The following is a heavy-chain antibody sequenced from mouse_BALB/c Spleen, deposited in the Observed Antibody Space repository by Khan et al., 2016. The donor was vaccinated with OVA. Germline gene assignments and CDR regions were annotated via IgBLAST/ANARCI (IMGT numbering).Heavy chain of an antibody. D-gene: IGHD2-4*01. CDR2: IYPGDGST. CDR3: AREGLRGVAVDY. Sequence: QVRLQQSGPELVKPGTLVKISCKASGYTFTSYDINWVRQRPGQGLEWIGWIYPGDGSTKYNEKFKGKATLTADKSSSTAYMQLSSLTSEHSAVCFCAREGLRGVAVDYSGQGTSVTVSS. CDR1: GYTFTSYD. J-gene: IGHJ4*01. V-gene: IGHV1S56*01.